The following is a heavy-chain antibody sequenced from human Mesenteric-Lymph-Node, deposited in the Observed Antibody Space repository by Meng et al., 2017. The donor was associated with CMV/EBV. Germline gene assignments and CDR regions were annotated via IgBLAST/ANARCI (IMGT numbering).Heavy chain of an antibody. CDR3: ARVLSFGELSY. D-gene: IGHD3-10*01. CDR1: GFTFSSYS. V-gene: IGHV3-21*05. Sequence: LSLTCAASGFTFSSYSMNWVRQAPGKGLEWISYIRSSSEISYADSVKGRFTISRDNARNSLYLQMNSLRAEDTAVYYCARVLSFGELSYWGQGTLVTVSS. CDR2: IRSSSEI. J-gene: IGHJ4*02.